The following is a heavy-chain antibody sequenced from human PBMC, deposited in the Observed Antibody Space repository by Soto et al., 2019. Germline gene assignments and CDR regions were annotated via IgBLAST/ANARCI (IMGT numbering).Heavy chain of an antibody. J-gene: IGHJ6*02. D-gene: IGHD1-7*01. Sequence: ASVKVSCKASGYTFTSYAMHWVRQAPGQRLEWMGWINAGNGNTKYSQKFQGRVTITRDTSASTAYMELSSLRSEDTAVYYCARDRKYNWNYGSFYYYYGMDVRGQGTTVTVSS. CDR3: ARDRKYNWNYGSFYYYYGMDV. V-gene: IGHV1-3*01. CDR1: GYTFTSYA. CDR2: INAGNGNT.